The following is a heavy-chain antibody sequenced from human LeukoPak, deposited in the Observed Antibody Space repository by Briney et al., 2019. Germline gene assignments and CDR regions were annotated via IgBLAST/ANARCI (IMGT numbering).Heavy chain of an antibody. J-gene: IGHJ4*02. CDR3: ARQQQLDY. Sequence: SGGSLRLSCVASGFTFGKYWMSWVRQAPGKGLEWVANIKLDGSEKNYVDSVKGRFTISRDNSKNTLYLQMNSLRAEDTAVYYCARQQQLDYWGQGTLVTVSS. CDR1: GFTFGKYW. V-gene: IGHV3-7*01. D-gene: IGHD6-13*01. CDR2: IKLDGSEK.